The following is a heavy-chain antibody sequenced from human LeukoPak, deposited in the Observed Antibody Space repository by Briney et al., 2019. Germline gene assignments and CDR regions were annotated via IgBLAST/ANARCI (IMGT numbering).Heavy chain of an antibody. Sequence: SQTLSLTCTVSGGSIRSGDYSWHWIRQPPGKGLEWIGYIYYSGSTYYNPSLTSRVTMSVDTSKNQFSLKLSSVTAADTAIYYWARDHTETSSLNFRNYYYYGMDIWGQGTTVIVSS. CDR2: IYYSGST. CDR1: GGSIRSGDYS. V-gene: IGHV4-31*03. J-gene: IGHJ6*02. D-gene: IGHD4-4*01. CDR3: ARDHTETSSLNFRNYYYYGMDI.